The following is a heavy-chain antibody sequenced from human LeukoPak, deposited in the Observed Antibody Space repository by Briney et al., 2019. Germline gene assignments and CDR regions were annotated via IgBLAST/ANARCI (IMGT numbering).Heavy chain of an antibody. Sequence: PGGSLRLSCAASGFTFKNYLMHWVRQAPGKGLEWVAVIWNDGSNKYYADSVKGRFTISRDNSKNTLYLQMNSLRAEDTAIYYCAKDFLRNMVLGFEYWGQGTLVTVSS. CDR2: IWNDGSNK. J-gene: IGHJ4*02. CDR3: AKDFLRNMVLGFEY. D-gene: IGHD3-10*01. CDR1: GFTFKNYL. V-gene: IGHV3-33*06.